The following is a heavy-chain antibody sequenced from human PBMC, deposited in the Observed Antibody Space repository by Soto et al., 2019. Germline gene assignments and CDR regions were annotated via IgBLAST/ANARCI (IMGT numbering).Heavy chain of an antibody. V-gene: IGHV3-21*01. CDR2: ISSSSSYI. J-gene: IGHJ5*02. CDR3: ARDESGINFDP. CDR1: GFTFSSYS. D-gene: IGHD6-25*01. Sequence: GGSLRLSCAASGFTFSSYSMNWVRQAPGKGLEWVSSISSSSSYIYYADSVKGRFTISRDNAKNSLYLQMNSLRAEDTAVYYCARDESGINFDPWGQGTLVTVSS.